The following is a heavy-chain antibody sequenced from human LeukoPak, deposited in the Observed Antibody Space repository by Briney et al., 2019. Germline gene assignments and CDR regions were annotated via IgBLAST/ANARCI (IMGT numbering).Heavy chain of an antibody. CDR2: INHSGST. Sequence: SETLSLTCAVYGGSFSGYYWSWIRQPPGKGLEWIGEINHSGSTNYNPSLKSRVTISVDKSKNQFSLKLSSVTAADTAVYYCARDRDYGSGSYVVPGAYYYYGMDVWGQGATVTVSS. CDR3: ARDRDYGSGSYVVPGAYYYYGMDV. V-gene: IGHV4-34*01. CDR1: GGSFSGYY. D-gene: IGHD3-10*01. J-gene: IGHJ6*02.